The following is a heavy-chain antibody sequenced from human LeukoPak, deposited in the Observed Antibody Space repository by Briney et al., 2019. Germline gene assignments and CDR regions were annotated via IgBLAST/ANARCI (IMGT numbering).Heavy chain of an antibody. V-gene: IGHV4-4*07. J-gene: IGHJ4*02. CDR3: ARESPTNSSGWYKDF. CDR1: GGSISYYY. D-gene: IGHD6-19*01. CDR2: IYISGST. Sequence: SETLSLTCTVSGGSISYYYWSWIRQPAGGGLEWIGRIYISGSTNYNPSLKSRVTISIDKSNNQFFLKLNSVTAADTAVYYCARESPTNSSGWYKDFWGQGTLVTVSS.